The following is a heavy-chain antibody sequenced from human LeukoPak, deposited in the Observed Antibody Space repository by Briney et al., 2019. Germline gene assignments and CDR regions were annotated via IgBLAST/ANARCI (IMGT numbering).Heavy chain of an antibody. V-gene: IGHV4-39*07. CDR1: DGSISSSSYY. CDR2: IYYSGST. Sequence: SETLSLTCTVSDGSISSSSYYWGWIRQPPGKGLEWIASIYYSGSTYYNPSLKSRVTISADTSKNQFSLKLNSVTAADTAVYYCAKNGQSGFSFDPWGQGTLVTVSS. CDR3: AKNGQSGFSFDP. D-gene: IGHD3-3*01. J-gene: IGHJ5*02.